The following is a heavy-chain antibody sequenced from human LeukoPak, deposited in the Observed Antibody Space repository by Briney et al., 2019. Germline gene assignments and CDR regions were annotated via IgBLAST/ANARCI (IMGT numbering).Heavy chain of an antibody. J-gene: IGHJ4*02. D-gene: IGHD1-1*01. CDR3: ARVGTSRHIDY. CDR2: IYSGGST. CDR1: GFTVSSNY. V-gene: IGHV3-53*01. Sequence: GGSLRLSCVASGFTVSSNYMSWVRQAPGKGLEWVSVIYSGGSTYYADSVKGRFTISRDNSKNTLYLQMNSLRAEDTAVYYCARVGTSRHIDYWGQGTLVTVSS.